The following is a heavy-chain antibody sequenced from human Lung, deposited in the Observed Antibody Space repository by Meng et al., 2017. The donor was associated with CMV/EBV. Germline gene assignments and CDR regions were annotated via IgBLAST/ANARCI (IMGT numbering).Heavy chain of an antibody. D-gene: IGHD2-2*01. V-gene: IGHV4-39*07. Sequence: SXTLSLXCTVSGGSISSSSYYWGWIRQPPGKGLEWIGSIYYSGSTYYNPSLKSRVTISVDTSKNQFSLKLSSVTAADTAVYYCARDRDCSSTSCYDSVFWGQGTLVTVSS. CDR2: IYYSGST. J-gene: IGHJ4*02. CDR3: ARDRDCSSTSCYDSVF. CDR1: GGSISSSSYY.